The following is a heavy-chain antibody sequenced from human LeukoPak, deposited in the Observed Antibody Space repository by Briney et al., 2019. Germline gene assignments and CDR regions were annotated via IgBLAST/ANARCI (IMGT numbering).Heavy chain of an antibody. Sequence: HAGGSLRLSCVASTFTFTDYAINWVRQAPGKGLEWVSGVGFNGGITSYADSVKGRFSISRDNSKNTVTLQMNSLRAEDTAVYYCAKRSSTSCISCLYNWFDPWGQGTLVTVSS. CDR3: AKRSSTSCISCLYNWFDP. V-gene: IGHV3-23*01. CDR1: TFTFTDYA. J-gene: IGHJ5*02. D-gene: IGHD2-2*01. CDR2: VGFNGGIT.